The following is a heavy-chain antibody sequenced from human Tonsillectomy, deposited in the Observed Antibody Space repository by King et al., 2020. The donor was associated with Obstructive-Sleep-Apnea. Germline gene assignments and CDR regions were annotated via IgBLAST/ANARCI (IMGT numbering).Heavy chain of an antibody. CDR2: IYPSGST. J-gene: IGHJ4*02. CDR1: GGSISSYY. Sequence: VQLQESGPGLVKPSETLSLTCTVSGGSISSYYWSWIRQPAGKGLEWIGRIYPSGSTNYNPSLKSRLTMSVDTSKNQFSLKLSSVTAADTAVYYFARDHPSIGELSTHWGQGTLVTVSS. CDR3: ARDHPSIGELSTH. D-gene: IGHD3-10*01. V-gene: IGHV4-4*07.